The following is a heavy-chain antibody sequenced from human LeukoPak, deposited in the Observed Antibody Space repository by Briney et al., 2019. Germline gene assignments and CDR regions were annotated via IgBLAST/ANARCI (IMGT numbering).Heavy chain of an antibody. Sequence: GGSLRLSCAASGFTFDDYAMHWVRQAPGTGLEWVSGIRWNSGSIGYADSVKGRFTISRDNAKNSLYLQMNSLRAEDTALYYCTTAIVVVPAARDLYYFDYWGQGTLVTVSS. CDR2: IRWNSGSI. CDR1: GFTFDDYA. V-gene: IGHV3-9*01. D-gene: IGHD2-2*01. J-gene: IGHJ4*02. CDR3: TTAIVVVPAARDLYYFDY.